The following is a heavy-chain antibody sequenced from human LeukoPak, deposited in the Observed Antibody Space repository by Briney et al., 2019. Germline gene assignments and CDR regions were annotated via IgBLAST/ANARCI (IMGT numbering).Heavy chain of an antibody. CDR1: GFSVSRNN. V-gene: IGHV3-53*01. Sequence: PGGSLRLSCPASGFSVSRNNMNWVRQAPGKGLEWVSVIYSDGRIDYADSVKGRFTISRDDAKNTVDLQMNSLRAEDTAVYFCAYDSIGYYPSFDSWGQGTLVTVSS. CDR3: AYDSIGYYPSFDS. J-gene: IGHJ4*02. D-gene: IGHD3-22*01. CDR2: IYSDGRI.